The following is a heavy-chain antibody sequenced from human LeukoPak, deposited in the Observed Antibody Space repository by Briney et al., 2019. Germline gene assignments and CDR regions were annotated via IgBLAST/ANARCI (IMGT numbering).Heavy chain of an antibody. CDR2: ISLYHGNA. Sequence: GASVRVSCKASGYTFTNFGISWVRQAPGQGLEWMGWISLYHGNANYAQNFQGRVAMTTDTSTSTAYMELRSLRSDDTAVYYCARAGGWARGDYKGDAFDIWGQGTMVTVSS. J-gene: IGHJ3*02. D-gene: IGHD6-19*01. V-gene: IGHV1-18*01. CDR1: GYTFTNFG. CDR3: ARAGGWARGDYKGDAFDI.